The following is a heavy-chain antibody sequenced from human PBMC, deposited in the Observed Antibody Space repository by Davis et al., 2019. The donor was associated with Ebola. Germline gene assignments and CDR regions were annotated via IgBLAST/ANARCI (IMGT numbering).Heavy chain of an antibody. D-gene: IGHD6-6*01. V-gene: IGHV3-9*01. CDR1: GFTFDDYA. Sequence: PGGSLRLSCAASGFTFDDYAMHWVRQAPGKGLEWVSGISWNSGSIGYADSVKGRFTISRDNAKNSLYLQMNSLRAEDTALYYCAKASARRFHYYYYYGMDVWGQGTTVTVSS. CDR3: AKASARRFHYYYYYGMDV. CDR2: ISWNSGSI. J-gene: IGHJ6*02.